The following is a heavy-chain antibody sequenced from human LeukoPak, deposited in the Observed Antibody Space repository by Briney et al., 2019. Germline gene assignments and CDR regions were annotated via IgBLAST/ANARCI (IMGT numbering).Heavy chain of an antibody. D-gene: IGHD5-12*01. CDR3: ARDERGYSGYDRGGSLDY. J-gene: IGHJ4*02. CDR2: INAGNGNT. Sequence: ASAKVSCKASGYTFTSYALHWVRQAPGQRLEWMGWINAGNGNTKYSQKFQGRVTITRDTSASTAYMELSSLRSEDTAVYYCARDERGYSGYDRGGSLDYWGQGTLVTVSS. CDR1: GYTFTSYA. V-gene: IGHV1-3*01.